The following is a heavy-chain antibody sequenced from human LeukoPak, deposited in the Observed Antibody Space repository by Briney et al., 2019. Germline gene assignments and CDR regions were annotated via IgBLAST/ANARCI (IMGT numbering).Heavy chain of an antibody. J-gene: IGHJ4*02. Sequence: GGSLRLSCAASGFTFSSYGMSWARQAPGEGLEWVSVISGSGGTTYYADSVKGRFTISRDNSKNTVHLQMNSLRAEDTAVYYCAKGSGNYFFEYWGQGTLVTVSS. V-gene: IGHV3-23*01. D-gene: IGHD3-22*01. CDR3: AKGSGNYFFEY. CDR2: ISGSGGTT. CDR1: GFTFSSYG.